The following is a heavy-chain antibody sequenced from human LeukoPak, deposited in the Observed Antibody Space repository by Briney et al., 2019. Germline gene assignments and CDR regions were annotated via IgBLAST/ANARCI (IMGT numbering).Heavy chain of an antibody. CDR3: ARGRDKNAVYYYYYMDV. J-gene: IGHJ6*03. Sequence: GGSLRLSCAASGFTFSHYAMHWVRQAPGKGLEWVAKISYDGRNQYYSDSVKGRFTISRDTSNNTQYLQMNSLRAEDTAVYYCARGRDKNAVYYYYYMDVWGKGTTVTVSS. CDR1: GFTFSHYA. D-gene: IGHD1-1*01. V-gene: IGHV3-30*04. CDR2: ISYDGRNQ.